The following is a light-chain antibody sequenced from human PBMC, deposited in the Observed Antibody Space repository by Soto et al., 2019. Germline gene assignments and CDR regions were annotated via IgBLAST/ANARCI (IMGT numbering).Light chain of an antibody. CDR3: ASYTITNALV. V-gene: IGLV2-14*01. CDR1: SSDVGAYDY. J-gene: IGLJ3*02. Sequence: QSALTQPASVSGSPGQSITISCTGTSSDVGAYDYVAWYQQHPGTAPKLIIYEVSNRPSGVSNRFSGSKSGNTASLTISGLQAEDESHYYCASYTITNALVFGGGTKLTVL. CDR2: EVS.